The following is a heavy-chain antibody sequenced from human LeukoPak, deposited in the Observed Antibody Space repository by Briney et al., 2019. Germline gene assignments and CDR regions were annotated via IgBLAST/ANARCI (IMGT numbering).Heavy chain of an antibody. V-gene: IGHV3-7*01. Sequence: PGGSLRLSCAAPGFTFRSYWMSWVRQAPGKGLEWVAYIKPDGSEKYYVDSVKGRFTISRDNAKNSLYLQMNSLRADDTAVYYCTRDRVAGFWGQGTLVAVSS. CDR2: IKPDGSEK. D-gene: IGHD6-19*01. CDR3: TRDRVAGF. J-gene: IGHJ4*02. CDR1: GFTFRSYW.